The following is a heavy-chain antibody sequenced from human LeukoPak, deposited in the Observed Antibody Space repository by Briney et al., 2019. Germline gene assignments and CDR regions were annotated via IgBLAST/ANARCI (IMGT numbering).Heavy chain of an antibody. CDR2: ISAYNGNT. CDR3: ARSEAVLLWFGELGIDY. Sequence: ASVKVSCKASGYTFTSYGISWVRQAPGQGLEWMGWISAYNGNTNYAQKLQGRVTMTTDTSTSTAYMELRSLRSDDTAVYYCARSEAVLLWFGELGIDYWGQGTLVTVPS. D-gene: IGHD3-10*01. V-gene: IGHV1-18*01. CDR1: GYTFTSYG. J-gene: IGHJ4*02.